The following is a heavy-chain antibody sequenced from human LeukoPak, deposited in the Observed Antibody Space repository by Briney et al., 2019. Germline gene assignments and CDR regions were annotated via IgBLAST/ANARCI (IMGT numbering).Heavy chain of an antibody. Sequence: GGSLRLSCAASGFTFSSYSMNWVRQAPGKGLEWVSSISSSSSYIYYADSVKGRFTISRDNAKNSLYLQMNSLRAEDTAVYYCARSPKIYSRYYYGMDVWGQGTTVTVSS. D-gene: IGHD2-15*01. J-gene: IGHJ6*02. CDR3: ARSPKIYSRYYYGMDV. CDR1: GFTFSSYS. CDR2: ISSSSSYI. V-gene: IGHV3-21*01.